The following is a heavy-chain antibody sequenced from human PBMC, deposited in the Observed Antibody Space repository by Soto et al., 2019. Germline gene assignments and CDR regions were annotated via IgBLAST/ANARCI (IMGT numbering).Heavy chain of an antibody. D-gene: IGHD2-8*01. Sequence: GGSLRLSCAASGFTFSNAWINWVRQAPGKGLEWVGRIKSKTDGGTTDFNAPVKGRFAISRDDSKDMVYLQMNSLKTEDTSVYYFSRVRIYADESGRPFAIWGQGTVVTVSS. CDR1: GFTFSNAW. CDR2: IKSKTDGGTT. CDR3: SRVRIYADESGRPFAI. V-gene: IGHV3-15*07. J-gene: IGHJ3*02.